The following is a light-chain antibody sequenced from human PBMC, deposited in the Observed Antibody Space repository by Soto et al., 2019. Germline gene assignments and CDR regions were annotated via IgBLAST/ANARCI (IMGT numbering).Light chain of an antibody. CDR3: SSYTSSSTYV. CDR1: SSDVGGYNY. CDR2: EVS. V-gene: IGLV2-14*01. J-gene: IGLJ1*01. Sequence: QSVLTQPASVSGSPGQSITISCTGTSSDVGGYNYVSWYQQHPGKAPKLMIYEVSNRPSGVSNRFSGSKSGNTASLTISGLQAEDEADYYCSSYTSSSTYVFGTRTQVTVL.